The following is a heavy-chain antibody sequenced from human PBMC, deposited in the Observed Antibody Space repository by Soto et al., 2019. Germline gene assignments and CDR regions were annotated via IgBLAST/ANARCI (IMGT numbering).Heavy chain of an antibody. CDR2: IHHSGST. CDR1: GGSISSSNW. CDR3: AITYYSDSSGYYSLGD. Sequence: QVQLQESGPGLVKPSGTLSLTCAVSGGSISSSNWWSWVRQSPGTGLEWIGEIHHSGSTNYNPSLESRVTISVDKSKNHFALKLSSVTAADTAVYYCAITYYSDSSGYYSLGDWGQGTPVTVSS. V-gene: IGHV4-4*02. J-gene: IGHJ4*02. D-gene: IGHD3-22*01.